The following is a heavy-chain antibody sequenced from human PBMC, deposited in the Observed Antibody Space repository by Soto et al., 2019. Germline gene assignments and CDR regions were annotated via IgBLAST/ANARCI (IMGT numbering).Heavy chain of an antibody. CDR1: GFTFTSSA. D-gene: IGHD3-22*01. CDR2: IVVGSGNT. Sequence: GASVKVSCKASGFTFTSSAVQWVRQARGQRLEWIGWIVVGSGNTNYAQKFQERVTITRDMSTSTAYMELSSLRSEDTAVYYCAAGYYYDSSGYLSGPYWGQGTLVPSPQ. V-gene: IGHV1-58*01. J-gene: IGHJ4*02. CDR3: AAGYYYDSSGYLSGPY.